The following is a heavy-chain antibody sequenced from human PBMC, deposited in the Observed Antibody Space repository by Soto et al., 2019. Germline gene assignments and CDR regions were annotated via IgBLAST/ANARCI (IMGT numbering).Heavy chain of an antibody. V-gene: IGHV3-30*18. J-gene: IGHJ6*02. Sequence: GGSLRLSCAASGFTFSSYGMHWVRQAPGKGLEWVAVISYDGSNKYYADSVKGRFTISRDNSKNTLCLQMNSLRAEDTAVYYCAKGLGWDIVVVPAALFWPSTTQDYYYGMDVWGQGTTVTVSS. D-gene: IGHD2-2*01. CDR3: AKGLGWDIVVVPAALFWPSTTQDYYYGMDV. CDR2: ISYDGSNK. CDR1: GFTFSSYG.